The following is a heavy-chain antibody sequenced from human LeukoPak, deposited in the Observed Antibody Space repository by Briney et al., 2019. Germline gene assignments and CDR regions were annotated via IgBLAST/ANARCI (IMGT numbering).Heavy chain of an antibody. V-gene: IGHV1-69*13. J-gene: IGHJ5*02. CDR3: ARDGRDGYNYDWFDP. D-gene: IGHD5-24*01. CDR2: IIPIFGTA. CDR1: GGTLRSYT. Sequence: ASVKVSCKASGGTLRSYTISWVRQAPRQGLEWMGGIIPIFGTANYAQKFQGRVTITADESTNTVYMELNSLTSDDTAVYYCARDGRDGYNYDWFDPWGQGTLVTVSS.